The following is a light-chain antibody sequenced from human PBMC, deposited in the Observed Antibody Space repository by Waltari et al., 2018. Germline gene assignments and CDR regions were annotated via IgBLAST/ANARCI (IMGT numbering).Light chain of an antibody. V-gene: IGKV3-15*01. CDR1: QSVRTN. J-gene: IGKJ3*01. CDR3: HEYEYWPPGT. Sequence: EIVMTQSPATLSVSPGDRATLSCRASQSVRTNLAWFQPKPGQPPRLLISGASTRATGIPARCSGSGAGTEFTLTITGLQSEDFAVYYCHEYEYWPPGTFGPGTKVEIK. CDR2: GAS.